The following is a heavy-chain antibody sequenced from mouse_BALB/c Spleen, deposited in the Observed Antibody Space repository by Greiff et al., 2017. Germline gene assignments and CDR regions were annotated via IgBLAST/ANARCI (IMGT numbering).Heavy chain of an antibody. J-gene: IGHJ3*01. CDR1: GFTFSSYT. CDR2: ISSGGSYT. CDR3: TREGPKGSPFAY. Sequence: EVQGVESGGGLLKPGGSLKLSCAASGFTFSSYTMSWVRQTPETRLEWVATISSGGSYTYYPDSVKGRFTISRYNAKNTLYLQMSSLKSEDTAMYYCTREGPKGSPFAYWGQGTLVTVSA. V-gene: IGHV5-6-4*01.